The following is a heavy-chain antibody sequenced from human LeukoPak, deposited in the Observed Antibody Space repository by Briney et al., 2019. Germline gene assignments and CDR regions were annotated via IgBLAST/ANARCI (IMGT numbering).Heavy chain of an antibody. V-gene: IGHV4-4*07. CDR2: IYTSGST. Sequence: SETLSLTCTVSGGSISSYYWSWIRQPAGKGLEWIGRIYTSGSTNYNPSLKSRVTMSVDTSKNQFSLKLSSVTAADTAVYYCATSGCSGGSCYSFFPTDEDAFDIWRQGTMVTVSS. CDR3: ATSGCSGGSCYSFFPTDEDAFDI. J-gene: IGHJ3*02. CDR1: GGSISSYY. D-gene: IGHD2-15*01.